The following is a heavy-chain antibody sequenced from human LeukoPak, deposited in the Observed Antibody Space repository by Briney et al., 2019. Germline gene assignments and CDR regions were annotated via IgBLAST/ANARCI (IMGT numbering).Heavy chain of an antibody. J-gene: IGHJ4*02. CDR2: INHSGST. CDR3: ASRLNYDFWSGYIYYFDY. CDR1: GGSISSYY. Sequence: SETLSLTCTVSGGSISSYYWSWIRQPPGKGLEWIGEINHSGSTNYNPSLKSRVTISVDTSKNQFSLKLSSVTAADTAVYYCASRLNYDFWSGYIYYFDYWGQGTLVTVSS. D-gene: IGHD3-3*01. V-gene: IGHV4-34*01.